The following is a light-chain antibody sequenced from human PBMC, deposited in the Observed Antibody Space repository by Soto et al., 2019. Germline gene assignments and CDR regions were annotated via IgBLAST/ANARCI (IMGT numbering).Light chain of an antibody. CDR3: ISYETDDTFL. V-gene: IGLV2-14*01. CDR2: EAT. Sequence: SVLTQPPSVSGSPGQSITVSSTGTSSDVGDSNFVSCYQHLPDRDPKVRIFEATNRPSGVSNRFSGSKSGITASLTISGLQAEDEAEYFCISYETDDTFLFGTGTKVTVL. J-gene: IGLJ1*01. CDR1: SSDVGDSNF.